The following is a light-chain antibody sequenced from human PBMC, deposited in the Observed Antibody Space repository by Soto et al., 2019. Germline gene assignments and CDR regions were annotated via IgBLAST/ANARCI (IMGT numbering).Light chain of an antibody. J-gene: IGKJ3*01. Sequence: EIVLTQSPATLSLSPGDSATLSCRASQTVRYFLAWYQQRPGQAPSLLLYDTSNRATGVPARFSGSGSGTDFTLTISGLEPGDSAVYYCQQRYDWPVTFGPGTKVEIK. CDR1: QTVRYF. CDR2: DTS. CDR3: QQRYDWPVT. V-gene: IGKV3-11*01.